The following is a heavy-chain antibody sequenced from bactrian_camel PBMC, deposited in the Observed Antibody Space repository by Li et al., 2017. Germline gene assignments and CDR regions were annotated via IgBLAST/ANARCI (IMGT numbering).Heavy chain of an antibody. CDR2: INSGGGST. J-gene: IGHJ4*01. CDR3: AAGTSWYRCSNGYPTVGAY. V-gene: IGHV3S31*01. CDR1: GFTFSTYA. D-gene: IGHD6*01. Sequence: DVQLVESGGGLVQPGGSLRLSCVGSGFTFSTYAMTWVRQAPGKGLEWVSTINSGGGSTYYADSVKGRFTISRDNAKNTLYLQMNSLKAEDTAMYYCAAGTSWYRCSNGYPTVGAYRGQGTQVTVS.